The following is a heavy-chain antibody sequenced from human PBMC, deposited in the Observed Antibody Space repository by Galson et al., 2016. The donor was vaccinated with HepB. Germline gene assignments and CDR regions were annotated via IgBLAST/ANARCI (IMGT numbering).Heavy chain of an antibody. V-gene: IGHV3-23*01. CDR3: ARDLGYCSGGGCYGDPFDV. CDR2: ISGNGQTT. D-gene: IGHD2-15*01. CDR1: GFTFNNFA. J-gene: IGHJ3*01. Sequence: SLRLSCAASGFTFNNFAMNWVRQAPGKGPEWVSTISGNGQTTFYADPEKARFTISRDNAKNTLYLQLHSLRADDTAVYYCARDLGYCSGGGCYGDPFDVWGQGTMVTVSS.